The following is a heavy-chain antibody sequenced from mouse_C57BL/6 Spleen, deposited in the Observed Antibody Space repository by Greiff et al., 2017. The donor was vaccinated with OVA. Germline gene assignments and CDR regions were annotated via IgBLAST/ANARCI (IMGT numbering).Heavy chain of an antibody. CDR3: ARDGGPPPFDV. V-gene: IGHV1-82*01. J-gene: IGHJ1*03. D-gene: IGHD1-1*02. CDR2: IYPGDGDT. Sequence: VQLQQSGPELVKPGASVKISCKASGYAFSSSWMNWVKQRPGKGLEWIGRIYPGDGDTNYNGKFKGKATLTADKSSSTAYMQLSSLTSEDSAVYFCARDGGPPPFDVWGTGTTVTVSS. CDR1: GYAFSSSW.